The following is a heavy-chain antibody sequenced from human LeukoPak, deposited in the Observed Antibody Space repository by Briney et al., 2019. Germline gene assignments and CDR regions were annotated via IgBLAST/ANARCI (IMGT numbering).Heavy chain of an antibody. V-gene: IGHV3-48*03. J-gene: IGHJ6*02. CDR2: ISSSGSTI. D-gene: IGHD6-13*01. CDR3: ARGIAAAGGPPGYYYGMDV. CDR1: GFTFSSYE. Sequence: GGSLRLSCAASGFTFSSYEMNWVRQAPGKGLEWVSYISSSGSTIYYADSVKGRFTISRGNAKNSLYLQMNSLRAEDTAVYYCARGIAAAGGPPGYYYGMDVWGQGTTVTVSS.